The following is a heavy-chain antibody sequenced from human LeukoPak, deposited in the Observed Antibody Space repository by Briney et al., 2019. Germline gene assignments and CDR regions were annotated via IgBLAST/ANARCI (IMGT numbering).Heavy chain of an antibody. J-gene: IGHJ6*03. V-gene: IGHV4-38-2*02. CDR3: ARGGRDTSEYYDFWSGSNRLYYYYYMDV. CDR2: IYRSGST. D-gene: IGHD3-3*01. CDR1: GYSISSGYY. Sequence: SETLSLTCTVSGYSISSGYYWGWLRQPPGKGLGWVGSIYRSGSTYYKPPLKSRVTISVDTSKNQSSLKLSSVTAADTAVYYCARGGRDTSEYYDFWSGSNRLYYYYYMDVWGKGTTVTVSS.